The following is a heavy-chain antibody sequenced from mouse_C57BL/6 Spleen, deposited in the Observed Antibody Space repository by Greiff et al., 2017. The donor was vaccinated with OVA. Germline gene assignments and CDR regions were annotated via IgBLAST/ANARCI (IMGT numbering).Heavy chain of an antibody. J-gene: IGHJ4*01. D-gene: IGHD2-4*01. Sequence: QVQLKESGPGLVAPSQSLSITCTVSGFSLTSYGVSWVRQPPGKGLEWLGVIWGDGSTNYHSAPISRLSTSTDNSTSHVFLKLNSQHTDDKATDNCASTSLLGITYAMDYWGQGTSVTVSS. CDR1: GFSLTSYG. CDR3: ASTSLLGITYAMDY. V-gene: IGHV2-3*01. CDR2: IWGDGST.